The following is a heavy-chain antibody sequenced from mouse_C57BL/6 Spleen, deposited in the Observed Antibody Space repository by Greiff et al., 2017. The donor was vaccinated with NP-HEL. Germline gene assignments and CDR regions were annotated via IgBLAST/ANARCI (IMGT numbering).Heavy chain of an antibody. J-gene: IGHJ3*01. CDR3: AGGSSSFAY. CDR1: GYTFTSYW. V-gene: IGHV1-50*01. CDR2: IDPSDSYN. Sequence: QVQLQQSGAELVKPGASVKLSCKASGYTFTSYWMQWVKQRPGQGLEWIGEIDPSDSYNNYDQKFKGKATLTVDTSSSTAYMQRSSLTSEDSAVYYCAGGSSSFAYWGQGTLVTVSA. D-gene: IGHD1-1*01.